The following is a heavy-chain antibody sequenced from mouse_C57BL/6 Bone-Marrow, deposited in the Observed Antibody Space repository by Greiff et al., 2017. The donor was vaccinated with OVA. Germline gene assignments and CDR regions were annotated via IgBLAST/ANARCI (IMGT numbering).Heavy chain of an antibody. CDR1: GYTFTDYY. J-gene: IGHJ2*01. Sequence: VQLQQSGPELVKPGASVKISCKASGYTFTDYYMNWVKQSHGKSLEWIGDINPNNGGTSYNQKFKGKATLTVDKSSSTAYMELSSLTSDDSAVYYCARVTTVVVRDYWGQGTTLTVSA. D-gene: IGHD1-1*01. V-gene: IGHV1-26*01. CDR2: INPNNGGT. CDR3: ARVTTVVVRDY.